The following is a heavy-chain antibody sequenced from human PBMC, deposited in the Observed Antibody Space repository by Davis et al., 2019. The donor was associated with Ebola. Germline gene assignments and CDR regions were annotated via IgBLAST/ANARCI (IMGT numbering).Heavy chain of an antibody. J-gene: IGHJ4*02. CDR3: TRRRHYDFWSGSDY. CDR1: GFTFSDYY. Sequence: GGSLRLSCAASGFTFSDYYMSWIRQAPGKGLEWVGFIRSKAYGGTTEYAASVKGRFTISRDDSKSIAYLQMNSLKTEDTAVYYCTRRRHYDFWSGSDYWGQGTLVTVSS. D-gene: IGHD3-3*01. CDR2: IRSKAYGGTT. V-gene: IGHV3-49*03.